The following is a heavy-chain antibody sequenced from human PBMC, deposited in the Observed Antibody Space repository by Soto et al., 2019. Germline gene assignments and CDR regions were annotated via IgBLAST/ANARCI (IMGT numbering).Heavy chain of an antibody. CDR2: ISGSGGST. V-gene: IGHV3-23*01. CDR3: AKRGGGYYSPFDY. D-gene: IGHD3-22*01. Sequence: GGSLRLSCAASGFTFSSYAMSWVRQAPGEGLEWVSAISGSGGSTYYADSVKGRFTISRGNSKNTLYLQMNSLRAEDTAVYYCAKRGGGYYSPFDYWGQGTLVTVSS. CDR1: GFTFSSYA. J-gene: IGHJ4*02.